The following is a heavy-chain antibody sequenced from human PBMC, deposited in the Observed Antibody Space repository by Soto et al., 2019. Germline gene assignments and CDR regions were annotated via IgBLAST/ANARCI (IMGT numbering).Heavy chain of an antibody. D-gene: IGHD3-22*01. V-gene: IGHV1-18*04. Sequence: ASVKVSCKASGYSFTSYGISWVRQAPGQGPEWMGWISGHNGNTNHPQSLQGRVTMTTDTSRNTAYMELRSPRSDDTAVYYCARHRFNYYDDTVYYYFDYWGQGTLVTVSS. CDR2: ISGHNGNT. CDR3: ARHRFNYYDDTVYYYFDY. J-gene: IGHJ4*02. CDR1: GYSFTSYG.